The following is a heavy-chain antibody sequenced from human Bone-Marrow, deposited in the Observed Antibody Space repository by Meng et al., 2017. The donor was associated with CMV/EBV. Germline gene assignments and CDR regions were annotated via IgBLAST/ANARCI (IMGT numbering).Heavy chain of an antibody. CDR3: AKEFRYCSSTSC. CDR2: VSYDGTNK. CDR1: GFTFSNYA. Sequence: GGSLRLSCAASGFTFSNYAMHWVRQAPGKGLEWVAVVSYDGTNKQYAASVQGRFSISRDNSENTVYLQMNSLRVEDTAVYYCAKEFRYCSSTSCWGQGTLVTVSS. D-gene: IGHD2-2*01. V-gene: IGHV3-30*04. J-gene: IGHJ4*02.